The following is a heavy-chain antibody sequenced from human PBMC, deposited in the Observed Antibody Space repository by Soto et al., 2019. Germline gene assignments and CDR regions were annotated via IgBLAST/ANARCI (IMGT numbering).Heavy chain of an antibody. CDR3: AREQAYQDGYNRPDAFDI. D-gene: IGHD5-12*01. Sequence: ASVKVSCKSSGYTFPSYYMHWVRQAPGQGLEWMGIINPSGGSTSYAQKFQGRVTMTRDTSTSTVYMELSSLRSEDTAVYYCAREQAYQDGYNRPDAFDIWGQGTMVTVPS. J-gene: IGHJ3*02. CDR1: GYTFPSYY. V-gene: IGHV1-46*01. CDR2: INPSGGST.